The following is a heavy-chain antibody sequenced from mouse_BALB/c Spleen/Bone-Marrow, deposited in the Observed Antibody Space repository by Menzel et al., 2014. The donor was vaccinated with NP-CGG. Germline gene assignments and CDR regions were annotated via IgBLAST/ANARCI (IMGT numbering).Heavy chain of an antibody. D-gene: IGHD3-2*01. CDR3: ARGTARAMMDY. CDR1: GYTFTSYW. Sequence: VKLQESGTELVKPGASVKLSCKASGYTFTSYWIHWVKQGPGQGLEWIGEIHPSNGRTNYSEKFRTKATLTVDKSSSTAHMQLSSLTSGDSAVYYCARGTARAMMDYWGQGTSVTVSS. V-gene: IGHV1S81*02. J-gene: IGHJ4*01. CDR2: IHPSNGRT.